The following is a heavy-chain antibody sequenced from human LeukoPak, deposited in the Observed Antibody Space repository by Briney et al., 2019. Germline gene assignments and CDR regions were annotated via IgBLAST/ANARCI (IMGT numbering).Heavy chain of an antibody. CDR3: AILGEAGATTLFDY. CDR2: MNPNSGNT. CDR1: GYTFTSND. J-gene: IGHJ4*02. Sequence: ASVKVSCKASGYTFTSNDINWVRQATGQGLEWMGWMNPNSGNTGYAQKFQGRVTMTRNTSISTAYMELSSLRSEDTAVYYCAILGEAGATTLFDYWGQGTLVTVSS. V-gene: IGHV1-8*01. D-gene: IGHD1-26*01.